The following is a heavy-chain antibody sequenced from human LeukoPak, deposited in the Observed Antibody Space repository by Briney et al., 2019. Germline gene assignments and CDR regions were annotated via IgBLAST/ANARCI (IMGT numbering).Heavy chain of an antibody. D-gene: IGHD5-18*01. CDR2: ISYDGSNK. J-gene: IGHJ4*02. Sequence: GRSLRLSCAASGFTFSSYGMHWVRQAPGKGLEWVAVISYDGSNKYYADFVKGRFPISRDNSQHTLYLQMHSLRAEDTAVYYCAKGAERGYSYGGDYFDYWGQGTLVTVSS. V-gene: IGHV3-30*18. CDR3: AKGAERGYSYGGDYFDY. CDR1: GFTFSSYG.